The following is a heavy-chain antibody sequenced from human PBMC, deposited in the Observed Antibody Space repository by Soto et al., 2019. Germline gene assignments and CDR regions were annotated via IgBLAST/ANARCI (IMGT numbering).Heavy chain of an antibody. V-gene: IGHV5-51*01. D-gene: IGHD3-9*01. CDR3: SGHLYYDVLKKNY. Sequence: GESLKISCKGSGYNFANYWIVWVLHMPGKCLDCIGIIYPCNSDTRYSPSFQGQFTISADTSIITSYLDCIILKASDTAIYYCSGHLYYDVLKKNYWGQGTLVTVSS. CDR2: IYPCNSDT. J-gene: IGHJ4*02. CDR1: GYNFANYW.